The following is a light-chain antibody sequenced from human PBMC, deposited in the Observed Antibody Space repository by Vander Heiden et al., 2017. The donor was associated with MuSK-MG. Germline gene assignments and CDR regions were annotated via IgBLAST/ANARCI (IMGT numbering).Light chain of an antibody. Sequence: EIVMTQSPATLSVSPGERATLSCRASQSVSSNLAWYQQKPGQAPRLLIYGASTRATGIPARFSGSGSGTEFTLTISSLQSEDCAVYYCQQYKNWPPTKLTFGGGTKVEIK. V-gene: IGKV3-15*01. CDR3: QQYKNWPPTKLT. CDR2: GAS. J-gene: IGKJ4*01. CDR1: QSVSSN.